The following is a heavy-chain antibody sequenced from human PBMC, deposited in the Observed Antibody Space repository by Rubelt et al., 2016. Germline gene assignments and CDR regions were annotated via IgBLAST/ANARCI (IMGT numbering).Heavy chain of an antibody. D-gene: IGHD4-11*01. V-gene: IGHV6-1*01. CDR3: ARDSRNYGDFDY. J-gene: IGHJ4*02. CDR1: GDSVSSTSAG. CDR2: QYFRSKWVY. Sequence: QIQLEQSGPGLVKASETLSLTCAISGDSVSSTSAGWHWIRQSPSRGLEWLGMQYFRSKWVYGDSSSMRSRIRINPDTSKNQFSLHLDSVTPEDSGLYYGARDSRNYGDFDYWGQGTQVTVS.